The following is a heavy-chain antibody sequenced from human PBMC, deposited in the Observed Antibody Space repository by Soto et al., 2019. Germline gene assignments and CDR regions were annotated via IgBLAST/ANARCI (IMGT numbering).Heavy chain of an antibody. D-gene: IGHD2-21*01. CDR3: ARLVVKTATDAFDV. J-gene: IGHJ3*01. CDR1: GDSISSNY. V-gene: IGHV4-4*09. Sequence: QVQLQESGPGLVKPSETLSLTCTVSGDSISSNYWSWVRQSPGKGLEWLGYIPSSGSTNYRSSLKSRLTMSVDTSNNHFSLNLSSVTAADTAVYYCARLVVKTATDAFDVWGQGTRVTVSS. CDR2: IPSSGST.